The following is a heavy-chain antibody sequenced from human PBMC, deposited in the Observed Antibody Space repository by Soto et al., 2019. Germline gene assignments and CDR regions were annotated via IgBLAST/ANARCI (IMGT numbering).Heavy chain of an antibody. CDR2: INPSGGST. D-gene: IGHD6-19*01. CDR1: GYTFTSYY. J-gene: IGHJ6*02. V-gene: IGHV1-46*01. Sequence: ASVKVSCKASGYTFTSYYMHWVRQAPGQGLEWMGIINPSGGSTSYAQKFQGRVTMTRDTSTSTVYMELSSLRSEDTAVYYCARGQQQWLPYYYYYGMDVWGQGTTVTVSS. CDR3: ARGQQQWLPYYYYYGMDV.